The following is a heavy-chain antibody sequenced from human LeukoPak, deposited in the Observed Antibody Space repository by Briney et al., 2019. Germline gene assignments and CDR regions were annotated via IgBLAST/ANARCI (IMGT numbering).Heavy chain of an antibody. J-gene: IGHJ5*02. CDR3: ARAHLSLDIVVVPAAIPGSWFDP. CDR1: GGTFSSYT. V-gene: IGHV1-69*05. CDR2: IIPIFGTA. D-gene: IGHD2-2*01. Sequence: ASVKVSCKASGGTFSSYTISWVRQAPGQGLEWMGGIIPIFGTANYAQKFQGRVTITTDESTSTAYMELSSLRSEDTAVYYCARAHLSLDIVVVPAAIPGSWFDPWGQGNLVTVSS.